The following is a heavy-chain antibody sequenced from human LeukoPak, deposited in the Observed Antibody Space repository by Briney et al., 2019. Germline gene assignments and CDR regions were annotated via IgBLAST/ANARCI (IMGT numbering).Heavy chain of an antibody. D-gene: IGHD6-13*01. J-gene: IGHJ4*02. CDR1: GDSIRNTNHY. CDR2: IYYVGNT. V-gene: IGHV4-39*01. CDR3: AGPISSWFRSFDS. Sequence: SETLSLTCTVSGDSIRNTNHYWGWIRQPPGKGLVWIGTIYYVGNTYYTPSLKSRVTMSVDTTKNQSSLKLNSVTAADTAVYYCAGPISSWFRSFDSWGPGTMVTVSS.